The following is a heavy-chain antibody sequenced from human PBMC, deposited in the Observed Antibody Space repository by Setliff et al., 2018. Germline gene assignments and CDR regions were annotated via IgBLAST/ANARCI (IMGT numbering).Heavy chain of an antibody. J-gene: IGHJ4*02. CDR1: GFTFNNFA. V-gene: IGHV3-33*01. CDR2: IWYDGSNK. Sequence: PGGSLRLSCAASGFTFNNFAMHWVRQAPGKGLEWVAVIWYDGSNKYHADSVKGRFTISRDNSKNTLYLQMNSLRAEDTALYYCARQATDYWGQGTLVTVSS. CDR3: ARQATDY.